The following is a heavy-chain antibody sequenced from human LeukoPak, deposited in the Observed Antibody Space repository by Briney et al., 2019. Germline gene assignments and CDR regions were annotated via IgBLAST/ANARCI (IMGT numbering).Heavy chain of an antibody. CDR2: IYTSGST. Sequence: PSETLSLTCTVSGGSISSYYWSWIRQPAGKGLEWIGRIYTSGSTNYNPSLKSRVTISVDKSKNQFSLKLSSVTAADTAVYYCAREPPYYYDSSGSEPSFDYWDQGTLVTVSS. V-gene: IGHV4-4*07. J-gene: IGHJ4*02. CDR1: GGSISSYY. CDR3: AREPPYYYDSSGSEPSFDY. D-gene: IGHD3-22*01.